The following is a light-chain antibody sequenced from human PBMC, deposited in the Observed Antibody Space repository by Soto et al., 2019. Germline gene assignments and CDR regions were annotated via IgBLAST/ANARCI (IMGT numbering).Light chain of an antibody. J-gene: IGKJ3*01. Sequence: EIVLTQSPATLSLSPGERATLSCRASQSVSSYLAWYQQKPGQAPRLLIYDASNRATGIPARFSGSGSGTDFTLTISSLEPEDFAVYYCQQRSNWPLRITFGPWTNVDSK. CDR2: DAS. CDR3: QQRSNWPLRIT. V-gene: IGKV3-11*01. CDR1: QSVSSY.